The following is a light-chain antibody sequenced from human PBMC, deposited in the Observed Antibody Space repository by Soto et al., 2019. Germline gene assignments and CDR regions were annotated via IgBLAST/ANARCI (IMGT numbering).Light chain of an antibody. CDR2: DAS. J-gene: IGKJ4*01. Sequence: DIQMTTSPSSLSASVGSRSTITGRASPSISSWLAWYQEKPGKAPKFLIYDASNLESGVPSRFSGSGSGTELTLTISGLQPDDLASYYCQQYNTYFSLTFGEGTKVEIK. V-gene: IGKV1-5*01. CDR3: QQYNTYFSLT. CDR1: PSISSW.